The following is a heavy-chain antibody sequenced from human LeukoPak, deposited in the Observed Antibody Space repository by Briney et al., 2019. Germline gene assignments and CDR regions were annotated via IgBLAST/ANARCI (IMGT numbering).Heavy chain of an antibody. CDR3: AKVQVDSSGRDGDFGDY. J-gene: IGHJ4*02. V-gene: IGHV3-23*01. CDR2: ISGSGAST. D-gene: IGHD6-19*01. CDR1: GFTFSSYA. Sequence: GGSLRLSCAASGFTFSSYAMSWVRQAPGKGLEWVSAISGSGASTYYADSVKGRFTISRDNSKNTLYLQMNSLRAEDTAVYYCAKVQVDSSGRDGDFGDYWGQGTLVTVSS.